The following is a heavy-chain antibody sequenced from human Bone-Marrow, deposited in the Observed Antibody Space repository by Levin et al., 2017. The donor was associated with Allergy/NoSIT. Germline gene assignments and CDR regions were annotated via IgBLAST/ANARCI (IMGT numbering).Heavy chain of an antibody. CDR3: ARRIQLWLGAFDI. V-gene: IGHV5-51*01. D-gene: IGHD5-18*01. Sequence: GESLKISCKGSGYSFSNYWISWVRQVPGKGLEWMGIILPTDSDTRYSPSFQGQVTISADKSISTAYLQWSSLKASDTAIYYCARRIQLWLGAFDIWGQGTMVTVSS. CDR2: ILPTDSDT. J-gene: IGHJ3*02. CDR1: GYSFSNYW.